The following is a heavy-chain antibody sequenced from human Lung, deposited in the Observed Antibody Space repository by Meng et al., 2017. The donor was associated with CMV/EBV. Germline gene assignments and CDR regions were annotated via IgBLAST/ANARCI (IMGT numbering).Heavy chain of an antibody. J-gene: IGHJ4*02. V-gene: IGHV3-21*01. CDR3: ATRKTTVNTGDY. CDR1: GITFSSYS. Sequence: GEXXRTSRAASGITFSSYSVNWVRQAPGKGLKWVSSISSSSSYIYYAHSVKGRYTISRDNAKKSLYLQMNSLRAEDTARYYCATRKTTVNTGDYWGQGTMVTVSS. CDR2: ISSSSSYI. D-gene: IGHD4-17*01.